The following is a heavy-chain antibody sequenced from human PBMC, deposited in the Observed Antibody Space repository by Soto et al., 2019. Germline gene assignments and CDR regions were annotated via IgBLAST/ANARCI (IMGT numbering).Heavy chain of an antibody. V-gene: IGHV4-59*01. CDR1: GGSISSYY. Sequence: SETLSLTCTVSGGSISSYYWSWIRQPPGKGLEWIGYIYYSGSTNYNPSLKSRVTISVDTSKNQFSLKLSSVTAADTAVYYCARDASNYDILTGYYKLSWFDPWGQGTLVTVSS. D-gene: IGHD3-9*01. J-gene: IGHJ5*02. CDR2: IYYSGST. CDR3: ARDASNYDILTGYYKLSWFDP.